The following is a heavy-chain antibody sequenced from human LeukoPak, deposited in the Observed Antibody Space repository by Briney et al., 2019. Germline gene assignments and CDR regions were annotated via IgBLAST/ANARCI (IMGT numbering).Heavy chain of an antibody. D-gene: IGHD3-22*01. CDR3: ARDFQFYYDSSDFPEFYFDY. CDR1: GYGFSSYW. V-gene: IGHV5-51*01. Sequence: GESLKISCKVSGYGFSSYWIGWVRLTPGKGLELMGIIYPGDSDTRYSPSFQGQVTISADKSINTAYLQWSSLKASDTAMYYCARDFQFYYDSSDFPEFYFDYWGQGTLVTVSS. CDR2: IYPGDSDT. J-gene: IGHJ4*02.